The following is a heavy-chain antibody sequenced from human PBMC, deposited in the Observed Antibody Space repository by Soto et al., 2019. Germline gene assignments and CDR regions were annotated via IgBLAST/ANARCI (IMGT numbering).Heavy chain of an antibody. Sequence: EVQLVESGGGLVQPGGSLRLSCAASGFIFSNHNINWVRQAPGKGLEWLSYISYSSSAIYYADSVRGRFTISRDNAKNSLFLQMNSLSAEDTAVYYCARDYMWSFDLWGRGTLVTVSS. J-gene: IGHJ2*01. CDR1: GFIFSNHN. V-gene: IGHV3-48*01. D-gene: IGHD3-10*01. CDR3: ARDYMWSFDL. CDR2: ISYSSSAI.